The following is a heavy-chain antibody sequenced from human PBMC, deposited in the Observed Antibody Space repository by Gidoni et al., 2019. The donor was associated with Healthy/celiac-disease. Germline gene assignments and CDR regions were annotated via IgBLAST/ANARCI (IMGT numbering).Heavy chain of an antibody. CDR3: ARSGEGATRAFDI. Sequence: QVQLVQSGAEVKKPGAAVKVSCKASGYTFTSYYMHWVRQAPGQGLEWMGIINPSGGSTSYAQKFQGRVTMTRDTSTSTVYMELSSLRSEDTAVYYCARSGEGATRAFDIWGQGTMVTVSS. J-gene: IGHJ3*02. CDR1: GYTFTSYY. D-gene: IGHD1-26*01. CDR2: INPSGGST. V-gene: IGHV1-46*01.